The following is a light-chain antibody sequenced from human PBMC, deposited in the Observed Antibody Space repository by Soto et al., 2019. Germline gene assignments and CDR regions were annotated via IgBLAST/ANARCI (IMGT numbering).Light chain of an antibody. J-gene: IGLJ1*01. CDR2: EVS. V-gene: IGLV2-14*01. CDR3: SSWTSSSTSDV. CDR1: SSDIGGYYY. Sequence: QSALTQPASVSGSPGQSITISCTGTSSDIGGYYYVSWYQQRPGKAPKLMIYEVSNRPSGVSNRFSGSKSGNTASLTISGLQAEDEADYYCSSWTSSSTSDVFGTGTKLTVL.